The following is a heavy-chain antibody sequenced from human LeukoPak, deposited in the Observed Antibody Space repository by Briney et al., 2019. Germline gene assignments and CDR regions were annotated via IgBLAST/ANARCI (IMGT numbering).Heavy chain of an antibody. Sequence: SGGSLRLSCAASGFTFSSYEMNWVRQAPGKGLEWVSYISSSGSTIYYADSVKGRFTISRDNAKNSLYLQMNSLRAEDTAVYYCARGRGSSGWYVNAFDIWGQGTMVTVSS. CDR3: ARGRGSSGWYVNAFDI. J-gene: IGHJ3*02. CDR1: GFTFSSYE. V-gene: IGHV3-48*03. D-gene: IGHD6-19*01. CDR2: ISSSGSTI.